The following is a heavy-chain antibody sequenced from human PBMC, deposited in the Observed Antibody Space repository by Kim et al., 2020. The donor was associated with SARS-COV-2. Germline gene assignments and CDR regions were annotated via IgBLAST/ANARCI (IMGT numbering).Heavy chain of an antibody. Sequence: DPVKGRFTISRDNSSNTLYLQKSSLRAEDTAVYYCAKDRYGGNPIYYFDYWGQGTLVTVSS. V-gene: IGHV3-33*03. D-gene: IGHD4-17*01. J-gene: IGHJ4*02. CDR3: AKDRYGGNPIYYFDY.